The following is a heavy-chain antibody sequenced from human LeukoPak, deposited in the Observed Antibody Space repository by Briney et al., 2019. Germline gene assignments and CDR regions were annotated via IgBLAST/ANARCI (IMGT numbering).Heavy chain of an antibody. CDR2: INPSGGST. J-gene: IGHJ6*03. CDR1: GYTFTSYY. CDR3: ARDRLPGNYYYMDV. Sequence: ASVKVSCKASGYTFTSYYMHWVRQAPGQGLEWMGTINPSGGSTSYAQKFQGRVTMTRDMSTSTVYMELSSLRSEDTAVHYCARDRLPGNYYYMDVWGKGTTVTVSS. D-gene: IGHD1-14*01. V-gene: IGHV1-46*01.